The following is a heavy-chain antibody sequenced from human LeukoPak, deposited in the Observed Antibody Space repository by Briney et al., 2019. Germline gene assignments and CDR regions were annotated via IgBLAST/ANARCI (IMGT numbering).Heavy chain of an antibody. Sequence: PGGSLRLSCAASGFTFSSYSMNWVRQAPGEGLEWVSYISSLSGTIYYADSVKGRFTISRDNAKNSLYLQMDSLRAEDTAVYYCVRVLITIDGGFGELLSSAYWGQGTLVTVSS. CDR3: VRVLITIDGGFGELLSSAY. CDR1: GFTFSSYS. D-gene: IGHD3-10*01. V-gene: IGHV3-48*01. CDR2: ISSLSGTI. J-gene: IGHJ4*02.